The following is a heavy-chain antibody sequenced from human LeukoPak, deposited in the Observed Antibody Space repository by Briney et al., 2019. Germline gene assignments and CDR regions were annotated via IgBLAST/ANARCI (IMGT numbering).Heavy chain of an antibody. CDR2: ISTSSSYI. V-gene: IGHV3-21*01. J-gene: IGHJ5*02. Sequence: GGSLRLSCAASRFTFSTYSMNWVRQAPGKGLEWVSFISTSSSYIYYADSVKGRFTISRDNAKNTLYLQMNSLRAEDTAVYYCARDSEDYGDVLNWFDPWGQGTLVTVSS. D-gene: IGHD4-17*01. CDR3: ARDSEDYGDVLNWFDP. CDR1: RFTFSTYS.